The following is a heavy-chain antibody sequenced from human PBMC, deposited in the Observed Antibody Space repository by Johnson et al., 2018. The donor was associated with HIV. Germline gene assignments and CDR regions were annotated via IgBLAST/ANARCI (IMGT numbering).Heavy chain of an antibody. V-gene: IGHV3-20*04. CDR1: GFTFDDYG. CDR2: INWSGGST. D-gene: IGHD3-22*01. Sequence: VQLVESGGGLIQPGTSLRLSCAASGFTFDDYGMSWVRQAPGKGLEWVSGINWSGGSTGYADSMKGRFTISRDNARNSLYLQMDSLRADDTAVYYCASGKIPYYYDGTGYRWATAFDIWGQGTMVTVSS. J-gene: IGHJ3*02. CDR3: ASGKIPYYYDGTGYRWATAFDI.